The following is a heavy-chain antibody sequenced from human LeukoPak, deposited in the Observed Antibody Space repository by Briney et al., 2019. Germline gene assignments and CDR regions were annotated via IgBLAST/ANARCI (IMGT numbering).Heavy chain of an antibody. V-gene: IGHV3-21*01. D-gene: IGHD2/OR15-2a*01. CDR3: ARGSRVYYMDV. J-gene: IGHJ6*03. CDR2: ISSSSSYI. Sequence: GGSLRLSCAASGFTFSSYSMNWVRQAPGKGLEWVSSISSSSSYIYYADSVKGRFTISRDNAKNSLYLQMNSLRAEDTAVYYCARGSRVYYMDVWGKGTTVTVSS. CDR1: GFTFSSYS.